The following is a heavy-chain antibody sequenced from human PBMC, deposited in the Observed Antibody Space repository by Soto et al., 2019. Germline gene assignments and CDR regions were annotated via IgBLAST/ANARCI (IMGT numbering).Heavy chain of an antibody. CDR2: IYYTGTT. J-gene: IGHJ4*02. D-gene: IGHD3-22*01. CDR1: GVAMGRGDFY. V-gene: IGHV4-30-4*01. Sequence: LSRSCNVSGVAMGRGDFYWSWIRHPPGAGLEWIGYIYYTGTTSYNPSLESRITISLQTSKNQFSLNLRSVTAADTAVYYCVRRYYYDKSGFYGFDFWGQGTLVTSPQ. CDR3: VRRYYYDKSGFYGFDF.